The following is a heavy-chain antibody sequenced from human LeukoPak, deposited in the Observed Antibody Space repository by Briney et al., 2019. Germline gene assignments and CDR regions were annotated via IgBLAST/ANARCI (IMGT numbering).Heavy chain of an antibody. D-gene: IGHD6-13*01. CDR1: GFTFDDYG. CDR3: ARDPPIAAAGTEDY. CDR2: INWNGGST. V-gene: IGHV3-20*04. J-gene: IGHJ4*02. Sequence: PGGSLRLSCAASGFTFDDYGMSWVRQDPGKGLEWVSGINWNGGSTGYADSVKGRFTISRDNAKNSLYLQMNSLRAEDTALYYCARDPPIAAAGTEDYWGQGTPVTVSS.